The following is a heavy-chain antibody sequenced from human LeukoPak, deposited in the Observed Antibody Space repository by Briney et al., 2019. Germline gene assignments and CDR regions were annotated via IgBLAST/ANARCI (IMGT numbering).Heavy chain of an antibody. J-gene: IGHJ4*02. CDR3: TTRRYSSGYFDY. D-gene: IGHD5-18*01. CDR1: GFTFSNAW. V-gene: IGHV3-15*01. Sequence: MSGGSLRLSCAASGFTFSNAWMSWVRQAPGKGLEWVGRIKSKTDGGTTDCAAPVKGRFTISRDDSKNTLYLQMNSLKTEDTAVYYCTTRRYSSGYFDYWGQGTLVTVSS. CDR2: IKSKTDGGTT.